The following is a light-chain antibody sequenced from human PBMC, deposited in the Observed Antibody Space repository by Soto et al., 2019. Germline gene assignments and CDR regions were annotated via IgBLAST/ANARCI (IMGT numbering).Light chain of an antibody. Sequence: EIVLTQSPDILSLSPGERATLSCRASQSVSSHLAWYQQKPGQAPRPLIYDASTRDTGIPNRFSGSWSGTDITLTISSLEPEDFAIYYCQQRSEWPRWTFGQGTKVEIK. CDR3: QQRSEWPRWT. V-gene: IGKV3-11*01. J-gene: IGKJ1*01. CDR2: DAS. CDR1: QSVSSH.